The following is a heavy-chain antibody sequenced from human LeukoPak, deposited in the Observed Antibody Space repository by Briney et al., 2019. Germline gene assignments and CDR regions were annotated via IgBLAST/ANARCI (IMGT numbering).Heavy chain of an antibody. CDR1: GDPISSYY. J-gene: IGHJ3*02. V-gene: IGHV4-4*07. D-gene: IGHD3-10*01. CDR3: ARVRADPGVFVWFGEGHDAFDT. CDR2: IYTSGST. Sequence: PSDTLSLTCTVSGDPISSYYWSWLRQPAGKGLEWVGRIYTSGSTNYNPSLKSRVTMSVDSSKNQSSLKLSSVCAAETAVYYCARVRADPGVFVWFGEGHDAFDTGGEGPMVTVSA.